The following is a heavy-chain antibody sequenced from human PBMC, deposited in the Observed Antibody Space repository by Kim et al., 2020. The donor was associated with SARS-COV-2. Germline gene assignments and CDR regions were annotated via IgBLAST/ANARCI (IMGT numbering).Heavy chain of an antibody. CDR3: ARGLLGIAAAGTGFSWFDP. J-gene: IGHJ5*02. D-gene: IGHD6-13*01. V-gene: IGHV4-34*01. Sequence: SRVTISVDTSKNQFSLKLSSVTAADTAVYYCARGLLGIAAAGTGFSWFDPWGQGTLVTVSS.